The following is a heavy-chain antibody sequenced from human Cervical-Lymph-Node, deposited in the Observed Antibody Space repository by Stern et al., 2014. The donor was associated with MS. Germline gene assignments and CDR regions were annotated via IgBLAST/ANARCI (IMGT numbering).Heavy chain of an antibody. J-gene: IGHJ4*02. CDR1: GFTFGSYA. D-gene: IGHD5-24*01. Sequence: VQLVESGGGLVQPGGSLRLSCSASGFTFGSYAMSWVRQAPGKGLEWVSIIGSSGGDTFYADSVKGRFTISRDNSKNTVYLQMDSLRAEDTAVYYCAKGMAASFPSSRYFEYWGLGSLVTVSS. V-gene: IGHV3-23*04. CDR3: AKGMAASFPSSRYFEY. CDR2: IGSSGGDT.